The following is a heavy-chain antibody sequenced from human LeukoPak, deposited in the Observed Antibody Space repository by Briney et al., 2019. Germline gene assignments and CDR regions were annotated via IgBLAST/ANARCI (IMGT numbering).Heavy chain of an antibody. CDR2: ISGSGGST. CDR3: AKEFFDSQRLVPYFDY. D-gene: IGHD6-13*01. CDR1: GFTFSSYA. J-gene: IGHJ4*02. V-gene: IGHV3-23*01. Sequence: PGGSLRLSCAASGFTFSSYAMSWVRQAPGKGLEWVSAISGSGGSTYYADSVKGRFTISRDKSKNTLYLQMNSLRAEDTAIYYCAKEFFDSQRLVPYFDYWGQGTLVTVSS.